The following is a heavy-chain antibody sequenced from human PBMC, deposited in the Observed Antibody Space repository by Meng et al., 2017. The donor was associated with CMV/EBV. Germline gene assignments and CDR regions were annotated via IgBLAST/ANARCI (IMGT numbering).Heavy chain of an antibody. CDR2: ISGSGGST. D-gene: IGHD6-6*01. CDR1: GFTFSSYW. V-gene: IGHV3-23*01. Sequence: GESLKISCAASGFTFSSYWMSWVRQAPGKGLEWVSAISGSGGSTYYADSVKGRFTISRDNSKNTLYLQMNSLRAEDTAVYYCARNIAARTYYYYYYGMDVWGQGTTVTVSS. J-gene: IGHJ6*02. CDR3: ARNIAARTYYYYYYGMDV.